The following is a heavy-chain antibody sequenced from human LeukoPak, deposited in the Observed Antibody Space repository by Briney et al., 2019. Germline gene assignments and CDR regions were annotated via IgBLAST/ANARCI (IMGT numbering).Heavy chain of an antibody. CDR1: GFTFSSYS. J-gene: IGHJ6*03. CDR3: AKDPNKAVLWFGEWVDYYMDV. V-gene: IGHV3-21*01. CDR2: ISSSSSYI. Sequence: GGSLRLSCAASGFTFSSYSMNWVRQAPGKGLEWVSSISSSSSYIYYADSVKGRFTISRDNSKNTLYLQMNSLRAEDTAVYYCAKDPNKAVLWFGEWVDYYMDVWGKGTTVTVSS. D-gene: IGHD3-10*01.